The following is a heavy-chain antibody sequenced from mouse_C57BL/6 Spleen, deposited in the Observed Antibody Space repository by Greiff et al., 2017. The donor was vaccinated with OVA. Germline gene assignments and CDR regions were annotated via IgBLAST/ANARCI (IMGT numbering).Heavy chain of an antibody. Sequence: EVMLVESGGGLVQPGGSLKLSCAASGFTFSDYYMYWVRQTPEKRLEWVAYISNGGGRTYYPETVKGRFTFSRDNAKNTLYLQMSRLNSEDTAMYYCARQRAGYGIFAYWGQGTLVTVSA. V-gene: IGHV5-12*01. D-gene: IGHD2-1*01. J-gene: IGHJ3*01. CDR1: GFTFSDYY. CDR3: ARQRAGYGIFAY. CDR2: ISNGGGRT.